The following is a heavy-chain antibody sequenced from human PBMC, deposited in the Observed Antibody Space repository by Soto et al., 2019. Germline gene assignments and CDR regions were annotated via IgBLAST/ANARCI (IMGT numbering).Heavy chain of an antibody. CDR2: IYYSGST. Sequence: SETLSLTCTVSGGSISSGDYYWSWIRQPPGKGLEWIGYIYYSGSTYYNPSLKSRVTISVDTSKNQFSLKLSSVTAADTAVYYCARRIQGHYPRDNRFDPWGQGTLVTVSS. D-gene: IGHD3-10*01. V-gene: IGHV4-30-4*01. J-gene: IGHJ5*02. CDR3: ARRIQGHYPRDNRFDP. CDR1: GGSISSGDYY.